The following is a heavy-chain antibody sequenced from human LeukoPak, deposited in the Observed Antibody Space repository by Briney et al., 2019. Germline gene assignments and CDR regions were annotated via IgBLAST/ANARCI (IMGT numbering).Heavy chain of an antibody. Sequence: ASVKVSCKASGYTFTGYYMHWVRQAPGQGLEWMGGIIPIFGTANYAQKFQGRVTITTDESTSTAYMELSSLRSEDTAVYYCARGARYYDFWSGYYPDAFDIWGQGTMVTVSS. CDR1: GYTFTGYY. V-gene: IGHV1-69*05. D-gene: IGHD3-3*01. CDR3: ARGARYYDFWSGYYPDAFDI. CDR2: IIPIFGTA. J-gene: IGHJ3*02.